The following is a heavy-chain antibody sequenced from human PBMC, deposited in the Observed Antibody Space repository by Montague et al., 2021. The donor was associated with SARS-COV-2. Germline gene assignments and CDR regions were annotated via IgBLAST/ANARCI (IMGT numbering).Heavy chain of an antibody. CDR2: IYSGGST. D-gene: IGHD2-2*01. CDR1: GSTVSSNY. J-gene: IGHJ6*02. CDR3: ARVGRDSAILPIAIHYGMDV. V-gene: IGHV3-53*01. Sequence: SLRLSCAASGSTVSSNYMTWVRQAPGKGLEWVSVIYSGGSTYYADSVKGRFTISRDNSKNTLYLQLNSLRAEDTAVYYCARVGRDSAILPIAIHYGMDVWGQGTTVTVSS.